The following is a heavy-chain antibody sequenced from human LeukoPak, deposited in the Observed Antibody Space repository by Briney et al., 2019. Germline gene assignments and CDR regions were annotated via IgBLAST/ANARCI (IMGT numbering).Heavy chain of an antibody. CDR2: IYYSGNT. CDR1: GGSIISSSYY. CDR3: GPYSYDSSGAFDI. V-gene: IGHV4-39*03. Sequence: KASETLSLTCIVSGGSIISSSYYWGWIRQPPGKGLEWIGSIYYSGNTDYNPALKSRVTISVDTSKNQFSLKLSSVTAADTAVYARGPYSYDSSGAFDIWGQGTMVTVSS. D-gene: IGHD3-22*01. J-gene: IGHJ3*02.